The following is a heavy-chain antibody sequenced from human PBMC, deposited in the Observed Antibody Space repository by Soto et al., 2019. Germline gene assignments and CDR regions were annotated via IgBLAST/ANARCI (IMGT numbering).Heavy chain of an antibody. J-gene: IGHJ4*02. D-gene: IGHD2-2*01. Sequence: LRLSCAAIGFTFSNVWLSCVLQGAGKGLEWLGRIKSRTENDTTDYASPARGRFIISRDDSKNMLYLQLNSLKSEDTGVYYCVTVLPHANSWFDYWGQGTPVTVSS. CDR3: VTVLPHANSWFDY. CDR2: IKSRTENDTT. CDR1: GFTFSNVW. V-gene: IGHV3-15*01.